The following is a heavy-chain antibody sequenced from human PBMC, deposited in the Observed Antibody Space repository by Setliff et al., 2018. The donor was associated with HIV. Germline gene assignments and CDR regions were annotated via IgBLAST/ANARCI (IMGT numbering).Heavy chain of an antibody. CDR2: ISSASSAT. J-gene: IGHJ5*02. CDR3: ARDDLTSYYYGSGSYYNR. Sequence: GGSLRLSCAASGFTFSRYAMNWVRQAPGKGLEWISYISSASSATDYADSVKGRFTISRDNARNSLYLQMRSLRAEDTALYYCARDDLTSYYYGSGSYYNRWGQGTLVTVSS. V-gene: IGHV3-48*04. CDR1: GFTFSRYA. D-gene: IGHD3-10*01.